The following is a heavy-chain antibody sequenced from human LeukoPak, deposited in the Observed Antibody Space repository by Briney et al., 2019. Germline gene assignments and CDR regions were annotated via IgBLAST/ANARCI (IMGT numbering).Heavy chain of an antibody. J-gene: IGHJ4*02. V-gene: IGHV3-21*01. D-gene: IGHD5-24*01. Sequence: GGSLRLSCAASGFTFSSYNMNWVRQAPGKGLEWVAYISRESAYIYYGDSVKGRFTISRDNGKNSVDLQMNSLRAEDTAVYFCVRDLWGRWLQDDSWGQGTLVTVSS. CDR3: VRDLWGRWLQDDS. CDR2: ISRESAYI. CDR1: GFTFSSYN.